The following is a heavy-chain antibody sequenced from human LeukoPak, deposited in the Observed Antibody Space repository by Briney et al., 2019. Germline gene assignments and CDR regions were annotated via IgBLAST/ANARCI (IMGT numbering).Heavy chain of an antibody. V-gene: IGHV4-39*07. CDR3: ARDNPDSSGSPFDY. D-gene: IGHD3-22*01. CDR2: IYYSGST. CDR1: GGSISSSSYY. J-gene: IGHJ4*02. Sequence: PSETLSLTCTVSGGSISSSSYYWGWIRQPPGKGLEWIGSIYYSGSTYYNPSLKSRVTISVDTSKNQFSLKLGPVTAADTAVYYCARDNPDSSGSPFDYWGQGTLVTVSS.